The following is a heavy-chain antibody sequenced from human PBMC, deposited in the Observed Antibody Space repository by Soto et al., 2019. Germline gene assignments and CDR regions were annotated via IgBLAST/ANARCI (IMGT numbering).Heavy chain of an antibody. J-gene: IGHJ6*02. CDR1: GYSFTSYG. CDR2: IDPSDSYT. D-gene: IGHD6-13*01. Sequence: PGESLKISCKGSGYSFTSYGISWVRQMPGKGLEWMGRIDPSDSYTNYSPSFQGHVTISADKSISTAYLQWSSLKASDTAMYYCARARIAAAGGFPGMDVWGQGTTVTVSS. CDR3: ARARIAAAGGFPGMDV. V-gene: IGHV5-10-1*01.